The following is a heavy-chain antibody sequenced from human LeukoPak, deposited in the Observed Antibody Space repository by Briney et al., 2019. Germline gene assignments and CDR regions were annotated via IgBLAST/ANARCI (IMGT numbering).Heavy chain of an antibody. Sequence: GGSLRLSCAASGFTFSSYAMSWVRQAPGKGLEWVSAISGSGGSTYYADSVKGRFTISRDNSKNTLYLQMNSLRAEDTAVYYCATLSGALVGATTYGDPWGQGTLVTVSS. CDR3: ATLSGALVGATTYGDP. D-gene: IGHD1-26*01. CDR1: GFTFSSYA. J-gene: IGHJ5*02. V-gene: IGHV3-23*01. CDR2: ISGSGGST.